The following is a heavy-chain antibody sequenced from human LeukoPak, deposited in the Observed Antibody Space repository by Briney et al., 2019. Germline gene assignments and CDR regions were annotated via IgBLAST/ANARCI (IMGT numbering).Heavy chain of an antibody. CDR1: GYIFTNYW. CDR2: IYTNDSKT. D-gene: IGHD3-16*01. CDR3: AIFDFLFGEIDNWFDP. J-gene: IGHJ5*02. Sequence: GESLKISCKGSGYIFTNYWIGWVRQMPGEGLEWMGIIYTNDSKTKYSPSFQGQVTISVDKSISTAYLQWSSLKASDTAMYYCAIFDFLFGEIDNWFDPWGQGTQVTVSS. V-gene: IGHV5-51*01.